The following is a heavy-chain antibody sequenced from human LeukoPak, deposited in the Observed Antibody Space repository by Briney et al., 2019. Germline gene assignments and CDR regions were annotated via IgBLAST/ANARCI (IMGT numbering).Heavy chain of an antibody. J-gene: IGHJ6*02. D-gene: IGHD6-13*01. Sequence: GASVKVSCKVSGYTLTELSMHWVRQAPGKGLEWMGGFDPEDGETIYAQKFQGRVTMTEDTSTDTAYMELSSLRSEDTAVYYCATGSSWYQKYYYYYGMDVWGQGTTVTVSS. V-gene: IGHV1-24*01. CDR3: ATGSSWYQKYYYYYGMDV. CDR1: GYTLTELS. CDR2: FDPEDGET.